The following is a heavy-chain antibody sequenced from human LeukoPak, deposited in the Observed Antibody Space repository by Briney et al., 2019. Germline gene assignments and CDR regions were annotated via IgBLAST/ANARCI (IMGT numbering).Heavy chain of an antibody. J-gene: IGHJ4*02. CDR3: ARGLYGSKGIFDY. D-gene: IGHD3-10*01. CDR2: IYYSGST. CDR1: GGSFNYYY. Sequence: SETLSLTCTVSGGSFNYYYWSWIRQPPGKGLEWIGYIYYSGSTSYNPSLKSRVTISVDTSKNQFSLKLNSVTAADTALYYCARGLYGSKGIFDYWGQGTLVTVSS. V-gene: IGHV4-59*01.